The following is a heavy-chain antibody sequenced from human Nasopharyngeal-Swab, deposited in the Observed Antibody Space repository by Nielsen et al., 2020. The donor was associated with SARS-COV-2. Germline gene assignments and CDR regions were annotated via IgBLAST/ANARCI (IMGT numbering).Heavy chain of an antibody. Sequence: GESLQISCAASGFTFSSYAMSWVRQAPGKGLEWVSAISGSGGSTYYADSVKGRFTTSRDNSKNTLYLQMNSLRAEDTAVYYCAKDLFNPAFDYWGQGTLVTVSS. J-gene: IGHJ4*01. CDR2: ISGSGGST. CDR1: GFTFSSYA. CDR3: AKDLFNPAFDY. D-gene: IGHD1-14*01. V-gene: IGHV3-23*01.